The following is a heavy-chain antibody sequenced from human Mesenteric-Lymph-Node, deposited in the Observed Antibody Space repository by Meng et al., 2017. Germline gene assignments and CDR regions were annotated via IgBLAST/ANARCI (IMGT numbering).Heavy chain of an antibody. CDR2: IYWNDDK. CDR1: GFSLTTTAVG. D-gene: IGHD2-15*01. Sequence: SGPTLVKPTQTLTLTCTFSGFSLTTTAVGVGWIRQPPGKALEWLALIYWNDDKRYRPSLKSRLTITKDASKNQVVLTMTKMDPEDTATYYCAHYGGGYVDSGGTYRLPFQYYYGLDIWGQGTTVTVSS. V-gene: IGHV2-5*01. CDR3: AHYGGGYVDSGGTYRLPFQYYYGLDI. J-gene: IGHJ6*02.